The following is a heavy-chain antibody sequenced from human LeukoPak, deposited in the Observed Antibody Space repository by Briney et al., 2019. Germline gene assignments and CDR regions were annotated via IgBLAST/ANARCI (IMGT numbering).Heavy chain of an antibody. J-gene: IGHJ5*02. V-gene: IGHV3-21*01. CDR2: ISSSSYI. D-gene: IGHD3-10*01. CDR1: GFTFSSYS. CDR3: AKDVSYYGSGTLAS. Sequence: PGGSLRLSCAASGFTFSSYSMNWVRQAPGKGLEWVSSISSSSYIYYADSVKGRFTISRDNSKNTLYLQMNSLRAEDTAVYYCAKDVSYYGSGTLASWGQGTLVTVSS.